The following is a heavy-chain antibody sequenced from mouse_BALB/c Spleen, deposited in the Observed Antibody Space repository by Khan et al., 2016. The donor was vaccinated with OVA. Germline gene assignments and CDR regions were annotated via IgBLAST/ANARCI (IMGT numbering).Heavy chain of an antibody. J-gene: IGHJ3*01. CDR3: ARRGYDYGRGALFAY. CDR1: GFSLTNYS. D-gene: IGHD2-4*01. V-gene: IGHV2-2*02. CDR2: IWSAGST. Sequence: QVRLQQSGPGLVQPSQSLSITCTVSGFSLTNYSVHWVRQSPGKGLEWLGVIWSAGSTDYNAAFISRLTIRKDNSRSQVFFKMNSLQPNDTAIYYSARRGYDYGRGALFAYWGQGTLVTVSA.